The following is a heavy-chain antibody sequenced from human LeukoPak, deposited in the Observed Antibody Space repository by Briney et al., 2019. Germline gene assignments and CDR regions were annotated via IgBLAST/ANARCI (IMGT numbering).Heavy chain of an antibody. CDR1: GGSISSYY. CDR3: ARDIQGFDP. J-gene: IGHJ5*02. Sequence: SETLSLTCTVSGGSISSYYWSWIRQPPGKGLEWIGYIYYSGSTNYNPSLKSRVTISVDTSKNQFSLKLSSVAAADTAVYYCARDIQGFDPWGQGTLVTVSS. CDR2: IYYSGST. V-gene: IGHV4-59*01.